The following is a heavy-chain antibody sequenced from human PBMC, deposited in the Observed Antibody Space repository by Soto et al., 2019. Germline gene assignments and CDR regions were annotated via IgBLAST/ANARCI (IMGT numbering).Heavy chain of an antibody. CDR3: AHRHTLLAGDAFYI. CDR1: GFSLSTSGVG. Sequence: QITLKESGPPLVKPTQTLTLTCTFSGFSLSTSGVGVDWIRQPPGKALEWLALIYWDDEKRYSPSLKSRLTITKDTSKNQVVLTLTNMDPVDTATYYCAHRHTLLAGDAFYIWGQGTMVTVSS. D-gene: IGHD3-10*01. J-gene: IGHJ3*02. CDR2: IYWDDEK. V-gene: IGHV2-5*02.